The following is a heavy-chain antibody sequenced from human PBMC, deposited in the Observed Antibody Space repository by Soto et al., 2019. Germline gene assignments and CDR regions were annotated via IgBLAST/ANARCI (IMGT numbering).Heavy chain of an antibody. CDR1: GFRFNEYE. CDR3: ARETSYGQSATIVGEF. CDR2: INSGGSLI. Sequence: EVQLVESGGGLVQPGGSLRLSCVGSGFRFNEYEINWVRQAPGKGLEWIAYINSGGSLIYYAASVKGRFTISRDNYKVSVYLQMNSLRADDTALYYCARETSYGQSATIVGEFWGQGTLVTVSS. D-gene: IGHD3-10*01. V-gene: IGHV3-48*03. J-gene: IGHJ4*02.